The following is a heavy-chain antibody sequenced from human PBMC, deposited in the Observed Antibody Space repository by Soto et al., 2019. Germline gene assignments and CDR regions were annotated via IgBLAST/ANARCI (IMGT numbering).Heavy chain of an antibody. CDR3: ANGLCSVCGCYFDS. J-gene: IGHJ4*02. Sequence: EVQLLESGGGLVQPGGSLRLSCAAPGLTFRTYAMTWVRQAPGKGLEWVSIISGSGGSTYYADSVKGRFTVSRDNSKHTLYVKMIGGRAVDRAVNYWANGLCSVCGCYFDSGGPGILVTVSS. D-gene: IGHD2-15*01. CDR1: GLTFRTYA. CDR2: ISGSGGST. V-gene: IGHV3-23*01.